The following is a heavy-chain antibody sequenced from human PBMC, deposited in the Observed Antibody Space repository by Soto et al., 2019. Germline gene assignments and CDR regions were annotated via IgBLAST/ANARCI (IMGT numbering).Heavy chain of an antibody. J-gene: IGHJ4*02. V-gene: IGHV3-23*01. CDR3: AKDLRPDGRYDLDS. CDR2: MIGAGTSW. CDR1: GFSFRIYA. D-gene: IGHD1-26*01. Sequence: EVQLLESGGGLAQPGGSLRLSCAASGFSFRIYAMNWVRQAPGKGLEWVSVMIGAGTSWDYADSVRGRFTISRDNSKNTLYLQMNNLRTEDTAVYYCAKDLRPDGRYDLDSWGQGTLVTVSS.